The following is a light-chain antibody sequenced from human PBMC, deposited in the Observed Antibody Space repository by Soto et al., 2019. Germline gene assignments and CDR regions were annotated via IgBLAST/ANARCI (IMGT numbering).Light chain of an antibody. CDR2: DNN. CDR1: SFNIGNNY. Sequence: QSVLTQPPSVSAAPGQKVIISCSGSSFNIGNNYVSWYQQLPGTAPKLLIYDNNKRPSGIPDRFSGSKSGTSATLAITGLQTADEDDYYCGAWASSLNPYVFGPGTKVTVL. V-gene: IGLV1-51*01. J-gene: IGLJ1*01. CDR3: GAWASSLNPYV.